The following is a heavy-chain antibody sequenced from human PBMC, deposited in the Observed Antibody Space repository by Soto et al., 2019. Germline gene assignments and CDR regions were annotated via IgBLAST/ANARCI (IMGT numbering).Heavy chain of an antibody. CDR3: ARARLQLLSYYYYGMDV. D-gene: IGHD5-18*01. V-gene: IGHV4-34*01. CDR1: GGSFSGYY. Sequence: SETLSLTCAVYGGSFSGYYWSWIRQPPGKGLEWIGEINHSGSTNYNPSLKSRVTISVDTSKNQFSLKLSSVTAADTAVDYCARARLQLLSYYYYGMDVWGQGTTVTGSS. J-gene: IGHJ6*02. CDR2: INHSGST.